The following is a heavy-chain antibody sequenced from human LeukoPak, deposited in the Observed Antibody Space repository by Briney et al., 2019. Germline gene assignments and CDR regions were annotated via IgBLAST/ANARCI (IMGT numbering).Heavy chain of an antibody. V-gene: IGHV3-33*03. CDR1: GFTFNTHG. D-gene: IGHD6-13*01. CDR3: AKGGSIAAAGLVWVRPNDY. J-gene: IGHJ4*02. Sequence: LPGGSLRLSCAASGFTFNTHGMHWVRQAPGKGLEWVAAIWFDGSVKHYSDAVKGRFTISRDNSLDTLYLQMNSLRVEDTAVYYCAKGGSIAAAGLVWVRPNDYWGQGTLVTVSS. CDR2: IWFDGSVK.